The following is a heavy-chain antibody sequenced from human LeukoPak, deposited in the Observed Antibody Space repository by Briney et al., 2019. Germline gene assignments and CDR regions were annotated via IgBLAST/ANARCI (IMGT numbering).Heavy chain of an antibody. CDR1: GFTFEEYG. CDR2: IRWSGITT. J-gene: IGHJ4*02. D-gene: IGHD6-6*01. V-gene: IGHV3-20*04. CDR3: AKRVPYSSSSVYFDY. Sequence: PGGSLRLSCVGSGFTFEEYGMSWVRQTPGKGLEWVAGIRWSGITTGYADSAKGRFTISRDNSKNTLYLQMNSLRAEDAAVYYCAKRVPYSSSSVYFDYWGQGTLVTVSS.